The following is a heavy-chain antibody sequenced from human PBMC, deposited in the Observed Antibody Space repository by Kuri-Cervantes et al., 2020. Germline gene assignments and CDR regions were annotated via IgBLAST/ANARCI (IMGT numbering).Heavy chain of an antibody. D-gene: IGHD1-26*01. CDR2: IDGDGDST. CDR3: AREGSSGSFPFDY. Sequence: GESLKSSCAASGFPLGNFWVYRVRQAPGKGLVWVSRIDGDGDSTAYADSVQGRFTISRDNAKNSLCLQINSLRAEDTAVYYCAREGSSGSFPFDYWGQGTLVTVSS. J-gene: IGHJ4*02. CDR1: GFPLGNFW. V-gene: IGHV3-74*01.